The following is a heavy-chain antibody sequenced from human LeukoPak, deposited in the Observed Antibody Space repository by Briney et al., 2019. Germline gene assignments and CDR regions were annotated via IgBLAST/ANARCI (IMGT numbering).Heavy chain of an antibody. Sequence: VASVKVSCKASGYTFTSYAMHWVRQAPGQRPEWMGWINIGNGETKYSQKFQGRVTITRDTSASTAYMEMSSLTSEDTAVYYCARGIYFGSGRGPMDVWGQGTTVTVSS. V-gene: IGHV1-3*04. CDR2: INIGNGET. J-gene: IGHJ6*01. D-gene: IGHD3-10*01. CDR3: ARGIYFGSGRGPMDV. CDR1: GYTFTSYA.